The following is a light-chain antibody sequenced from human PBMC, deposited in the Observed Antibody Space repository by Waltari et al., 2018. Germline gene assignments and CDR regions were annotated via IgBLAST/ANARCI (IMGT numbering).Light chain of an antibody. CDR2: DAS. V-gene: IGKV1-33*01. CDR1: QDISNY. CDR3: QRYDNLPVFA. Sequence: DIQMTQSPSSLSASVGDRVTITCQASQDISNYLNWYQQKPGKAPNLLSHDASKLETGVPSRFSGSQSGTHFTLIISSLQPEDVATYYCQRYDNLPVFAFGPGTKVDIK. J-gene: IGKJ3*01.